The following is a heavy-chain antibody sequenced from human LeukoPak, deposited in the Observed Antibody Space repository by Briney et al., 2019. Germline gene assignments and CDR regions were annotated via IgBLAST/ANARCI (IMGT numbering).Heavy chain of an antibody. J-gene: IGHJ4*02. CDR1: GFTFSSYA. V-gene: IGHV3-23*01. Sequence: GGSLRLSCAASGFTFSSYAMSWVRQAPGRGLEWVSAISGSGGSTYYADSVKGRFTISRDNSKNTLYLQMNSLRAEDTAVYYCAKETLPGIAVAGTVYWGQGTLVTVSS. D-gene: IGHD6-19*01. CDR3: AKETLPGIAVAGTVY. CDR2: ISGSGGST.